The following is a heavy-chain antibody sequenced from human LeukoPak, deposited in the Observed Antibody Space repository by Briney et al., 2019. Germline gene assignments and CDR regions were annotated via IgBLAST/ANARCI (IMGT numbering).Heavy chain of an antibody. CDR2: INPNSGDT. V-gene: IGHV1-2*02. CDR3: ATQRGSYLWGTDFDY. Sequence: ASVKVSCKASGYTFTGYYMHWVRQAPGQGLEWMGWINPNSGDTKYAQKFQGRVTMTRDTSISTAYMELSGLTSDDTAVYYCATQRGSYLWGTDFDYWGQGTLVTVSS. J-gene: IGHJ4*02. D-gene: IGHD3-16*01. CDR1: GYTFTGYY.